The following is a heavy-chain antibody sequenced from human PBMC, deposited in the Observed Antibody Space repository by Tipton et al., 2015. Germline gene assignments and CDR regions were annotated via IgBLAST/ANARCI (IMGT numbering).Heavy chain of an antibody. V-gene: IGHV4-39*01. CDR2: VYESGST. D-gene: IGHD3-3*01. J-gene: IGHJ6*02. CDR1: GVSIFSSTYY. CDR3: ASFKEWLLYDYYYGIDV. Sequence: LRLSCTVSGVSIFSSTYYWGWIRQPPGKGLEWIGSVYESGSTYYNPVLKSRVTISVDTSKNKFSLKLKSVTAADTAVYFCASFKEWLLYDYYYGIDVWGQGTTVTVSS.